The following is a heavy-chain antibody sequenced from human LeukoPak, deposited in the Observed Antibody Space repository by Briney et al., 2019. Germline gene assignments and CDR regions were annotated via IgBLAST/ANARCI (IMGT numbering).Heavy chain of an antibody. CDR1: GGSFSGYY. CDR2: INHSGST. CDR3: ARDGEVLSSSWFWFDP. J-gene: IGHJ5*02. D-gene: IGHD6-13*01. Sequence: SETLSLTCAVYGGSFSGYYWSWIRQPPGKGLEWIGEINHSGSTNYNPSLKSRVTISVDTSKNQFSLKLSSVTAADTAVYYCARDGEVLSSSWFWFDPWGQGTLVTVSS. V-gene: IGHV4-34*01.